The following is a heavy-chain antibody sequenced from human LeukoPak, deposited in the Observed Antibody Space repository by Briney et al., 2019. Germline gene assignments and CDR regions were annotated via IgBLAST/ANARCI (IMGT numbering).Heavy chain of an antibody. V-gene: IGHV1-46*01. J-gene: IGHJ4*02. CDR1: GGTFSSYA. CDR3: ARAVRYYYDGSGYSSEFGYFDY. CDR2: INPSGGST. D-gene: IGHD3-22*01. Sequence: ASVKVSCKASGGTFSSYAISWVRQAPGQGLEWMGIINPSGGSTSYAQKFQGRVTMTRDTSTSTVYMELSSLRSEDTAVYYCARAVRYYYDGSGYSSEFGYFDYCGQGTLVTVSS.